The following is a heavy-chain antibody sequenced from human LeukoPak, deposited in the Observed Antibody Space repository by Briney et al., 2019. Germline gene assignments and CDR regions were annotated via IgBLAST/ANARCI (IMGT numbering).Heavy chain of an antibody. V-gene: IGHV5-51*01. Sequence: GESLQISCKGSGYSFTSHWIGWVRQMPGERLEWMGIIFPADSDTRYSPSFRGQVAISADKSISTAYLQWSSLKASDTAMYYCARVGVSDYGMDVWGQGTAVIVSS. CDR2: IFPADSDT. D-gene: IGHD3-3*01. J-gene: IGHJ6*02. CDR1: GYSFTSHW. CDR3: ARVGVSDYGMDV.